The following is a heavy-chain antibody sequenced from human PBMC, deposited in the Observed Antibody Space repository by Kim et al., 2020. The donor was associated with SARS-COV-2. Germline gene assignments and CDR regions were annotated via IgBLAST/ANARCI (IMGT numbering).Heavy chain of an antibody. CDR1: GFTFSSYG. CDR3: AREGGPFDILTGYPYY. CDR2: IWYDGSNK. V-gene: IGHV3-33*08. Sequence: GGSLRLSCAASGFTFSSYGMHWVRQAPGKGLEWVAVIWYDGSNKYYADSVKGRFTISRDNSKNTLYLQMNSLRAEDTAVYYCAREGGPFDILTGYPYYWGQGTLVTVSS. D-gene: IGHD3-9*01. J-gene: IGHJ4*02.